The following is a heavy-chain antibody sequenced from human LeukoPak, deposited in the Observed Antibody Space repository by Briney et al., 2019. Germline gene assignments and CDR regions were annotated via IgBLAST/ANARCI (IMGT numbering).Heavy chain of an antibody. Sequence: SETLSLTCAVYGGSFSGYYWSWIRQSPGKGLEWIGEINHSGSTNYNPSLKSRVTISVDTSKNQFSLKLSSVTAADTAVYYCARGRYYGSGSYSRGRWFDPWGQGTLVTVSS. CDR1: GGSFSGYY. V-gene: IGHV4-34*01. CDR3: ARGRYYGSGSYSRGRWFDP. J-gene: IGHJ5*02. CDR2: INHSGST. D-gene: IGHD3-10*01.